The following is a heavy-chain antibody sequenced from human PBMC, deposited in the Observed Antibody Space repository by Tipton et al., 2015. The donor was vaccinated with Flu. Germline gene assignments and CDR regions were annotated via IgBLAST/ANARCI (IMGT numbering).Heavy chain of an antibody. D-gene: IGHD2-15*01. Sequence: SLRLSCAASGFTFSSYGMHWVRQAPGKGLEWVAVISYDGSNKYYADSVKGRFTISRDKSKNTLYLQMNSLRAEDTAVYYCAKVNAFCSGGSWFGPWFGPWGQGTLLTVSS. J-gene: IGHJ5*02. CDR1: GFTFSSYG. CDR3: AKVNAFCSGGSWFGPWFGP. V-gene: IGHV3-30*18. CDR2: ISYDGSNK.